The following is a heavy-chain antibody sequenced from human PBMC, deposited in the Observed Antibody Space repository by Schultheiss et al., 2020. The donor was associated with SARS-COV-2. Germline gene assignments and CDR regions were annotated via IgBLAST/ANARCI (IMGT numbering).Heavy chain of an antibody. CDR1: GGSFSGYY. Sequence: SETLSLTCAVYGGSFSGYYWSWIRQPPGKGLEWIGYIYYSGSTNYNPSLKSRVTISVDTSKNQFSLKLSSVTAADTAVYYCARDIEGHYDILTGYPDYWGQGTLVTVSS. V-gene: IGHV4-59*01. CDR3: ARDIEGHYDILTGYPDY. J-gene: IGHJ4*02. CDR2: IYYSGST. D-gene: IGHD3-9*01.